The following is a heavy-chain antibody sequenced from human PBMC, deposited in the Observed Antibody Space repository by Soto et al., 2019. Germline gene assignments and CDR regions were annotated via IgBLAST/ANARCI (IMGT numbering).Heavy chain of an antibody. CDR1: GFTLSTYA. Sequence: QVQLVESGGGVVQPGMSLRLSCEASGFTLSTYAMHWVRQAPGRGLEWVAFIWFDGSTKYYADFVKGRFSISRDNPKSTLYLKMISLGVEDTAVYYCARDEGGYRVFRGMDVWGQGTTVTVSS. CDR2: IWFDGSTK. CDR3: ARDEGGYRVFRGMDV. J-gene: IGHJ6*02. D-gene: IGHD1-26*01. V-gene: IGHV3-33*01.